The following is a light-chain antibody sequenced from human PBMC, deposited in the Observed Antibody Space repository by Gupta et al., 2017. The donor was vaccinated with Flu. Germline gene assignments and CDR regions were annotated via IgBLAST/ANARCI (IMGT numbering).Light chain of an antibody. V-gene: IGLV2-14*01. Sequence: GQSTPIPCTGSSSGIGGYNCVRRYQQHPRKRPKLIIYEVSKRPSGVSTRFSGSKSGNTASLTIAGLKAEDEADYYCDSVGAVGVFGGGTKVTVL. CDR2: EVS. CDR1: SSGIGGYNC. CDR3: DSVGAVGV. J-gene: IGLJ2*01.